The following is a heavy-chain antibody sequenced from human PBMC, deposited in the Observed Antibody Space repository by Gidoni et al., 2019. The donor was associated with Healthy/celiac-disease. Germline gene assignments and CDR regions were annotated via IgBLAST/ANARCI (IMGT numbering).Heavy chain of an antibody. V-gene: IGHV3-30*18. CDR3: AKDRDSSHAPGGY. Sequence: QVQLVESGGGVVQPGRCLRLSCAASGCIFISYGMHWVRQAPGKGLEWVAVISYDGSNKYFADSVKGRFTISRDNSKNTLYLQMNSLRAEDTAVYYCAKDRDSSHAPGGYWGQGTLVTVSS. J-gene: IGHJ4*02. CDR2: ISYDGSNK. CDR1: GCIFISYG. D-gene: IGHD6-13*01.